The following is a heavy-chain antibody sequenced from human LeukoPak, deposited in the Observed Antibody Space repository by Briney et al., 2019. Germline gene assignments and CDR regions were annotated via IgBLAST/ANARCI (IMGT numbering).Heavy chain of an antibody. CDR3: ARRPYSSGWSPLDY. CDR2: IYPGDSDT. V-gene: IGHV5-51*01. J-gene: IGHJ4*02. D-gene: IGHD6-19*01. CDR1: GYSFTTHW. Sequence: GESLKISCQGSGYSFTTHWIAWVRQMPGKSLEWMGVIYPGDSDTRYSPSFQGQVTISADKSVGTAYLQWSSLKASDTAMYYCARRPYSSGWSPLDYWGQGTLVTVSS.